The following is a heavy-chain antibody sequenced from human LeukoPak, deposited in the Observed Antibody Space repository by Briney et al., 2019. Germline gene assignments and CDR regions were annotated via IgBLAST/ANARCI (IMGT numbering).Heavy chain of an antibody. D-gene: IGHD7-27*01. CDR2: ISGSGGST. CDR3: ANGWGNRHFDY. J-gene: IGHJ4*02. CDR1: GLTFSSYS. Sequence: PGGSLRLSCAASGLTFSSYSMSWVRQAPGKGLEWVSGISGSGGSTYYADSVKGRFTISRDNSKNTLYLQMNSLRAEDTAVYHCANGWGNRHFDYWGQGTLVTVSS. V-gene: IGHV3-23*01.